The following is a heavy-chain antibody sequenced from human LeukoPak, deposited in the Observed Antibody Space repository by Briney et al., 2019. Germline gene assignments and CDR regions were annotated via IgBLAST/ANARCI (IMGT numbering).Heavy chain of an antibody. CDR3: AKSVYCSSTSFYPVSLGY. V-gene: IGHV3-30*02. J-gene: IGHJ4*02. CDR2: IRYDGSNK. Sequence: GGSLRLSCAASGFTFGSYGMHWVRQAPGKGLEWVAFIRYDGSNKYYADSVKGRFTITRDNSKNTLYLQMNSLRAEDRAVYYCAKSVYCSSTSFYPVSLGYWGQGTLVTVSS. CDR1: GFTFGSYG. D-gene: IGHD2-2*01.